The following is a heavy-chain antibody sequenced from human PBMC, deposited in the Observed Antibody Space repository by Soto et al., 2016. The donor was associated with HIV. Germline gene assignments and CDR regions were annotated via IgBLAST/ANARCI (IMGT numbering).Heavy chain of an antibody. V-gene: IGHV3-11*05. J-gene: IGHJ6*02. CDR2: IIYRDSDT. CDR1: GFTLTDYS. D-gene: IGHD6-13*01. CDR3: ARDPPPTYGSRYGMGR. Sequence: VQLVESGGGLVKPGGSLTLSCAASGFTLTDYSMNWIRQAPGKGLEWISSIIYRDSDTYYLGSVKGRFIISRDSAKNSVSLQMNSLRAEDTAVYYCARDPPPTYGSRYGMGRLGPRDYGHRLL.